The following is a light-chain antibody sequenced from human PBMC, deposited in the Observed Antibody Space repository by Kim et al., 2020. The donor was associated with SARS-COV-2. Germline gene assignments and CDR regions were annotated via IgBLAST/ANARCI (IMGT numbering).Light chain of an antibody. CDR2: QDS. J-gene: IGLJ1*01. Sequence: SYELTQPPSVSASPGQTASITCSGDKLGDKYACWYQQKPGQSPLLVIYQDSKRPSGIPERFSGSNSGNTATLTISGTQAMDEADYYCQAWDSSTAVFGTGTKVTVL. CDR1: KLGDKY. CDR3: QAWDSSTAV. V-gene: IGLV3-1*01.